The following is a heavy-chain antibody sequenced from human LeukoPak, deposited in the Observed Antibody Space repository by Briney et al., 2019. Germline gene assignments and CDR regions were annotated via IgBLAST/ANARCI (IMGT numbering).Heavy chain of an antibody. CDR3: ARFVAAAPVGYFDY. CDR2: IYTSGST. J-gene: IGHJ4*02. Sequence: SQTLSLTCTVSGGSISSGSYYWSWIRQPAGKGLEWIGRIYTSGSTNYNPSLKSRVTISVDTSKNQFSLKLSSVTAADTAVYYCARFVAAAPVGYFDYWGQGTLVTVSS. V-gene: IGHV4-61*02. D-gene: IGHD6-13*01. CDR1: GGSISSGSYY.